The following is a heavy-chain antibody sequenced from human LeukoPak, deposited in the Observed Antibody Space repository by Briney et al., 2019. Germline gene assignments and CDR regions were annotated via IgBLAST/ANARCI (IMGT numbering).Heavy chain of an antibody. CDR1: GGSFSGYY. D-gene: IGHD3-10*01. J-gene: IGHJ4*02. CDR2: INHSGST. V-gene: IGHV4-34*01. Sequence: SETLSLTCAVYGGSFSGYYWSWIRQPPGKGLEWIGEINHSGSTNNNPSLKSRVTISVDTSKNQFSLKLSSVTAADTAVYYCARGNRSPYYYGSGSYYYFDYWGQGTLVTVSS. CDR3: ARGNRSPYYYGSGSYYYFDY.